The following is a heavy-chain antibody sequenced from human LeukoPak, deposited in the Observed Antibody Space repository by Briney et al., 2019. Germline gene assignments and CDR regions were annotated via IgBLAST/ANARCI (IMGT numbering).Heavy chain of an antibody. CDR2: INHSGST. Sequence: SETLSLTCAVYGGSFSGYYWSWIRQPPGKGLEWIGEINHSGSTNYNPSLKSRVTVSVDTSKNQFSLKLSSVTAADTAVYYCARMVVVAASLGNWLDPWGQGTLVTVSS. J-gene: IGHJ5*02. CDR1: GGSFSGYY. D-gene: IGHD2-15*01. V-gene: IGHV4-34*01. CDR3: ARMVVVAASLGNWLDP.